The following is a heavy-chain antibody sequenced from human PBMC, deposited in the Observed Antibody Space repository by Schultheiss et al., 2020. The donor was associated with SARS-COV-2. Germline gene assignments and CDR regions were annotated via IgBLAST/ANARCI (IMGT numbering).Heavy chain of an antibody. CDR2: INHSGST. V-gene: IGHV4-34*01. J-gene: IGHJ3*02. CDR3: ASSRPEYYDFWSGYYNAFDI. D-gene: IGHD3-3*01. CDR1: GGSFSGYY. Sequence: SETLSLTCAVYGGSFSGYYWSWIRQPPGKGLEWIGEINHSGSTNYNPSLKSRVTISVDTSKNQFSLKLSSVTAADTAVYYCASSRPEYYDFWSGYYNAFDIWGQGTMVTVSS.